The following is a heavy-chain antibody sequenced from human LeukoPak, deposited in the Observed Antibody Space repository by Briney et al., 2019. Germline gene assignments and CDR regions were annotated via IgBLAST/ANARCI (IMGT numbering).Heavy chain of an antibody. V-gene: IGHV1-24*01. J-gene: IGHJ4*02. Sequence: ASVKVSCKVSGYTLTELSMHWVRQAPGKGLEWMGGFDPEDDETIYAQKFQGRVTMTEDTSTDTAYMELSSLRSEDTAVYYCATAPGGRFGFSPDYWGQGTLVTVSS. D-gene: IGHD3-16*01. CDR2: FDPEDDET. CDR1: GYTLTELS. CDR3: ATAPGGRFGFSPDY.